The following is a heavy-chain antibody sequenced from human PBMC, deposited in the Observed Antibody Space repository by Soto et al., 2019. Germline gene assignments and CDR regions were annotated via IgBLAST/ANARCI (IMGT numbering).Heavy chain of an antibody. D-gene: IGHD3-9*01. Sequence: SETLSLTCTVSGGSISSYYWSWIRQPPGKGLEWIGYIYYSGSTNYNPSLKSRVTISVDTSKNQFSLKLSSVTAADTAVYYCAGGYYDILTGYYKDNWFDPWGQGTPVTVSS. CDR1: GGSISSYY. CDR2: IYYSGST. J-gene: IGHJ5*02. CDR3: AGGYYDILTGYYKDNWFDP. V-gene: IGHV4-59*08.